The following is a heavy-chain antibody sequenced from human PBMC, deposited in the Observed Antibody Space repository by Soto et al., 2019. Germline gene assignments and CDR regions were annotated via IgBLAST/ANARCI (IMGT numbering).Heavy chain of an antibody. CDR2: ISYEGSKK. V-gene: IGHV3-33*05. D-gene: IGHD5-12*01. CDR1: GFSFSSDG. CDR3: ARDGKWRIHAFDS. Sequence: PGGSLRLSCAATGFSFSSDGMHWVRQAPGKGLEWVAVISYEGSKKYYADSVKGRFTISRDNSKNTLYLQMNSLRDEDTAVYYCARDGKWRIHAFDSWGQGTMVTVSS. J-gene: IGHJ3*02.